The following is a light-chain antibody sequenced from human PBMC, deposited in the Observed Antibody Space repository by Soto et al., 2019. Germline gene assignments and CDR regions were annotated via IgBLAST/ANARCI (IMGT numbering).Light chain of an antibody. CDR1: QSVNTN. CDR3: QQYDYLWT. J-gene: IGKJ1*01. Sequence: VVMTQSPATLSVSPGERVTLSCRASQSVNTNVALYHQRPGQTPRLLMYSASARTTGVPARFSGSGSGTEFTLTISSLQSEDVGVYYCQQYDYLWTFGQGTKVDIK. CDR2: SAS. V-gene: IGKV3-15*01.